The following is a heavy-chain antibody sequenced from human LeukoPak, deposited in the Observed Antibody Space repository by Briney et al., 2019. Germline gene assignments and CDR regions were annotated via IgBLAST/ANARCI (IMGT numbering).Heavy chain of an antibody. CDR3: ARESSSSSYGGLIDY. CDR2: IYYSGST. J-gene: IGHJ4*02. D-gene: IGHD6-13*01. Sequence: PSETLSLTCTVSGGSISSYYWSWIRQLPGKGLEWIGYIYYSGSTNYNPSLKSRVTISVDTSKNQFSLKLSSVTAADTAVYYCARESSSSSYGGLIDYWGQGTLVTVSP. V-gene: IGHV4-59*01. CDR1: GGSISSYY.